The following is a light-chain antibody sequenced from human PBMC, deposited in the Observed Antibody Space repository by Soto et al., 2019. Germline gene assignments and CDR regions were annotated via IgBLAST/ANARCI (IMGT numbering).Light chain of an antibody. V-gene: IGKV1-5*03. CDR3: QQYNSYPLT. CDR2: KAS. Sequence: EIRMTQSASSLSAFVGDGVNIXCRASQSISGWLAWYQQKAGIAPKLLIYKASSLEGGGPSRFSGSGSVTEFTRTISSLQPDDFATYYGQQYNSYPLTFGGGTKVDIK. CDR1: QSISGW. J-gene: IGKJ4*01.